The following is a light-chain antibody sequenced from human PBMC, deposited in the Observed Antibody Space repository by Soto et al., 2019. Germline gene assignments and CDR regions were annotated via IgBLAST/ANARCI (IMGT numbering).Light chain of an antibody. J-gene: IGKJ3*01. CDR1: QSVGSN. Sequence: EKVMTQSPATLSVSPGERATLSCRASQSVGSNLAWYQQKPGQAPRLLIYAASTRATGIPARFSGSGSGTEFTLTISSLQSEDFAVYYCQQYNRWPQFTFGPGTKVDIK. CDR2: AAS. CDR3: QQYNRWPQFT. V-gene: IGKV3-15*01.